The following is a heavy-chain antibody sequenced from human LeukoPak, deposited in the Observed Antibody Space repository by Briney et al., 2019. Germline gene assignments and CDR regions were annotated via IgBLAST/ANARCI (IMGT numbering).Heavy chain of an antibody. CDR2: ISWNSGSI. CDR1: GFTFDDYA. CDR3: AKGAQPSVTTNWFDP. D-gene: IGHD4-17*01. V-gene: IGHV3-9*01. J-gene: IGHJ5*02. Sequence: GGSLRLSCAASGFTFDDYAMHWVRQAPGKGLEWVSGISWNSGSIGYADSVKGRFTISRDNAKNSLYLQMNSLRAEDTALYYCAKGAQPSVTTNWFDPWGQGTLVTVSS.